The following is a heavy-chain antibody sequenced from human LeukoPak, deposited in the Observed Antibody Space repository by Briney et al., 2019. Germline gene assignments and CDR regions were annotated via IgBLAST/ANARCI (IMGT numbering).Heavy chain of an antibody. D-gene: IGHD4-17*01. CDR2: ICADGYTT. V-gene: IGHV3-74*01. CDR3: AKVVDYGVFRSVCGSYYFDY. J-gene: IGHJ4*02. CDR1: GLTFSAYK. Sequence: GGSLRLSCAASGLTFSAYKMHWVRQAPRKGLVWVSRICADGYTTDYADSVQGRFTASRDNTKNTRSLEMNSLRAEDTAVYYCAKVVDYGVFRSVCGSYYFDYWGQGTLVTVSS.